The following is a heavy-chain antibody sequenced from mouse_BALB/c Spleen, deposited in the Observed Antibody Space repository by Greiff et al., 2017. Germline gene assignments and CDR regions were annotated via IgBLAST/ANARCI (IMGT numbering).Heavy chain of an antibody. CDR3: ARDREYGNFDY. D-gene: IGHD2-10*02. CDR2: IWGDGST. CDR1: GFSLTGYG. V-gene: IGHV2-6-7*01. Sequence: QVQLKQSGPGLVAPSQSLSITCTVSGFSLTGYGVNWVRQPPGKGLEWLGMIWGDGSTDYNSALKSRLSISKDNSKSQVFLKMSSLQTDDTARYYCARDREYGNFDYWGQGTTLTVSS. J-gene: IGHJ2*01.